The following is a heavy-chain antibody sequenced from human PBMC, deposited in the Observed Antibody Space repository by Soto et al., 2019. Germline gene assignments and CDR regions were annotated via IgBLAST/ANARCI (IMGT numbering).Heavy chain of an antibody. V-gene: IGHV1-46*01. CDR1: GFTLRDFY. CDR2: VNPRGGRT. D-gene: IGHD2-15*01. Sequence: QVQLLQSGAAVKRPGATVKISCKASGFTLRDFYMHWVRQAPGQGLEWVGMVNPRGGRTSYAQKFKGRVTMTRDTSTATVSMELSSLTSDDTALYYCARDYPGGKNFDYWGQGT. J-gene: IGHJ4*02. CDR3: ARDYPGGKNFDY.